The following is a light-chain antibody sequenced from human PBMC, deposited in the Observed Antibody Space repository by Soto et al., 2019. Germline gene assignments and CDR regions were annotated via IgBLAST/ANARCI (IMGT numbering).Light chain of an antibody. Sequence: QSVLTQPASVSGSPGQSITISCTGTSSDIGNYDFVSWYQQVPGTAPKAMIYEVSSRPSGVSNRFSGSKSGNAASLTISGLQAEDEAYYYCTSYTTSNSFILFGGGTKVTVL. V-gene: IGLV2-14*01. J-gene: IGLJ2*01. CDR3: TSYTTSNSFIL. CDR1: SSDIGNYDF. CDR2: EVS.